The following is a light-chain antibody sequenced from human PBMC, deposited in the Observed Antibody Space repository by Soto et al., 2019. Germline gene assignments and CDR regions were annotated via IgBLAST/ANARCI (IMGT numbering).Light chain of an antibody. CDR3: QHYHSNPIT. CDR1: QSVFXSSXNXNX. CDR2: WAS. J-gene: IGKJ5*01. V-gene: IGKV4-1*01. Sequence: DIVXTQSPDXXAXSXGEXXTINXKSSQSVFXSSXNXNXLAWYQQKPGQPPKLLIYWASTREFGVPDXXSGXXXXXXXXLTISSLQAEDVAVYYCQHYHSNPITFGQGTRLEXK.